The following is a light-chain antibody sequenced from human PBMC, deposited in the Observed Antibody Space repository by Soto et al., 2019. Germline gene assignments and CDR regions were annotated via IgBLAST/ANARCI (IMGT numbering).Light chain of an antibody. CDR1: KLGDKY. V-gene: IGLV3-1*01. CDR3: QAWDSSPVV. Sequence: SYELTQPPSVSVSPGQTASITRSGDKLGDKYACWYQQKPGQSPVPVIYQDSKRPSGIPERFSGSNSGNTATLTISGTQAMDEADYYCQAWDSSPVVFGGGTKLTVL. CDR2: QDS. J-gene: IGLJ2*01.